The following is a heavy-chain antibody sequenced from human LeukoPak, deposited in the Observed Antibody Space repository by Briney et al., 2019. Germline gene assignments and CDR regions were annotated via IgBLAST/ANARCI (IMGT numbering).Heavy chain of an antibody. Sequence: HTGGSLRLSCAASGFTFSSYAMSWVRQAPGKGLEWVSAISGSGGSTYYADSVKGRFTVSRDNSKNTLYLQMNSLRAEDTAVYYCAKDDELHGHDYWGQGTLVTVSS. CDR1: GFTFSSYA. CDR3: AKDDELHGHDY. CDR2: ISGSGGST. J-gene: IGHJ4*02. D-gene: IGHD3-10*01. V-gene: IGHV3-23*01.